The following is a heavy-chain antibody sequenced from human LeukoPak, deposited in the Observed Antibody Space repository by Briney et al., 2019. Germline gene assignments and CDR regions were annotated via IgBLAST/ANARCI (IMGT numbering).Heavy chain of an antibody. D-gene: IGHD1-26*01. CDR2: IKGDGREK. J-gene: IGHJ6*02. CDR3: AREEYTGSYTILYGMDV. V-gene: IGHV3-7*01. Sequence: GGSLRLFCAASGFTFSTYWMSWVRQAPGKGLEWVANIKGDGREKYYVDSVKGRFTISRDNAKNSLYLQMNSLRAEDTAVYYCAREEYTGSYTILYGMDVWGQGTTVTVSS. CDR1: GFTFSTYW.